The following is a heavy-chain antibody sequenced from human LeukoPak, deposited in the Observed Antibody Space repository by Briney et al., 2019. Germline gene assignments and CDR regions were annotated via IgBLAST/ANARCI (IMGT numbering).Heavy chain of an antibody. J-gene: IGHJ4*02. D-gene: IGHD3-16*02. V-gene: IGHV4-34*01. CDR3: AGGSAVITFGGVIARAFDY. CDR1: GGSFSGYY. CDR2: INHSGST. Sequence: PSETLSLTCAVYGGSFSGYYWSWIRQPPGKGLEWIGEINHSGSTNYNPSLKSRFTISVDTSKNQFSPKLSSVTAADTAVYYCAGGSAVITFGGVIARAFDYWGQGTLVTVSS.